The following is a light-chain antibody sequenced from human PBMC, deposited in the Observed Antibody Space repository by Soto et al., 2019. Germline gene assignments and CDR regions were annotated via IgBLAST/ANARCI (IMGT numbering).Light chain of an antibody. CDR1: QSVTNY. J-gene: IGKJ2*01. V-gene: IGKV3-11*01. CDR2: DAS. CDR3: QQRDDLYT. Sequence: EIVLTQSPATLSLSPGERATLSCRASQSVTNYVAWYQQKPGQAPRLLIYDASNRATGIPARFSGSGSVTDFTLSISSLEPEDFGVYYCQQRDDLYTFGQGTKLEIK.